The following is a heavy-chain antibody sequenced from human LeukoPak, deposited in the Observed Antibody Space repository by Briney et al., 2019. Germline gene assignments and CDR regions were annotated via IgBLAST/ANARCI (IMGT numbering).Heavy chain of an antibody. J-gene: IGHJ4*02. Sequence: ASVKVSCKASGYTFTSYYMHWVRQAPGQGLEWMGIINPGGGSSSSAQKFQGRAAMTRDTSTSTVYMELSRLRSEDTAVYYCARGGGLGGPGGFDYWGQGTRVTVSS. V-gene: IGHV1-46*01. CDR2: INPGGGSS. D-gene: IGHD3-16*01. CDR1: GYTFTSYY. CDR3: ARGGGLGGPGGFDY.